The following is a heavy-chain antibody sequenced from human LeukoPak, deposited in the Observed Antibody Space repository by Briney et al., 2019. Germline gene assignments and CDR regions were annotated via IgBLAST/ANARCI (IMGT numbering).Heavy chain of an antibody. CDR3: ARDGYDSSGYYEC. CDR1: GFTGSSNL. D-gene: IGHD3-22*01. J-gene: IGHJ4*02. CDR2: IYSGGST. Sequence: AGGFLRISCAGFGFTGSSNLISWGRQAPGEGLGWGSVIYSGGSTYYADSVKGRFTISRDNSKNTLCLQMNSLRAEDTAVYYCARDGYDSSGYYECWGQGTLVTVSS. V-gene: IGHV3-53*01.